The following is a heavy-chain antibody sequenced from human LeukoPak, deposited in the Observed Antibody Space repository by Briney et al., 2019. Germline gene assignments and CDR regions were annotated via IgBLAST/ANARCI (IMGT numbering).Heavy chain of an antibody. V-gene: IGHV3-23*01. CDR2: TSGNGGST. J-gene: IGHJ4*02. CDR3: AVSDDYYGSGSFDY. D-gene: IGHD3-10*01. CDR1: GFTFSSYA. Sequence: GGSLRLSCVVSGFTFSSYAMHWVRQAPGKGLEWVSGTSGNGGSTYYADSVKGRFTISRDNSKNTLYLQMISLRAEDTAVYYCAVSDDYYGSGSFDYRGQGTLVTVSS.